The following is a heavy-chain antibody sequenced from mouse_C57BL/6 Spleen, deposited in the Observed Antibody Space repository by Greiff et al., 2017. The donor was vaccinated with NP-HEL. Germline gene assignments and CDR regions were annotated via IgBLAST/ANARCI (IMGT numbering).Heavy chain of an antibody. V-gene: IGHV1-54*01. CDR1: GYAFTNYL. CDR2: INPGSGGT. D-gene: IGHD1-1*01. CDR3: ARGGYYYGSSQFAY. J-gene: IGHJ3*01. Sequence: QVQLKESGAELVRPGTSVKVSCKASGYAFTNYLIEWVKQRPGQGLEWIGVINPGSGGTNYNEKFKGKATLTADKSSSTAYMQLSSLTSEDSAVYFCARGGYYYGSSQFAYWGQGTLVTVSA.